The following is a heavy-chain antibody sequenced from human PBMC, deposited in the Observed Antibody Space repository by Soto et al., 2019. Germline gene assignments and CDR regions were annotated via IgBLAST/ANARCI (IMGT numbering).Heavy chain of an antibody. Sequence: ASVEVSCKTSGYSFPHYVINWVRQAPGHGLEWMGFSTHTGNTNYAQNFQGRVVLTTDTSTSTAYMEVTSLRSDDTAVYYCARSGEHPLDYWGQGTPVNVSS. J-gene: IGHJ4*02. V-gene: IGHV1-18*01. CDR3: ARSGEHPLDY. D-gene: IGHD1-26*01. CDR1: GYSFPHYV. CDR2: STHTGNT.